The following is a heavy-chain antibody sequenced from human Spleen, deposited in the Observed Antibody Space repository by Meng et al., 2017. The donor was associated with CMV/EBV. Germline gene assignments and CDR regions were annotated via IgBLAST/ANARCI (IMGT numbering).Heavy chain of an antibody. V-gene: IGHV3-21*01. Sequence: GESLKISCAASGFTFSSYSMNWVRQAPGKGLEWVSSVTSSSSYIYYADSVKGRFTISRDNAKNSLYLQMNSLRAEDTAVYYCVKDLRSWGQGTLVTVSS. CDR1: GFTFSSYS. J-gene: IGHJ5*02. CDR3: VKDLRS. D-gene: IGHD4-17*01. CDR2: VTSSSSYI.